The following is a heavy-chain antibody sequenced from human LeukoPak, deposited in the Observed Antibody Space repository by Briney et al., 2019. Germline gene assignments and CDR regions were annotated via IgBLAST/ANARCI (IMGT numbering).Heavy chain of an antibody. Sequence: SETLSLTCTVSGGSISSYYWSWIRQPPGKGLEWIGYIYYSGSTNYNPSLKSRVTISVDTSKNQFSLKLSSVTAADTAVYYCARGVAVAAKVDYWGQGTLVTVSS. V-gene: IGHV4-59*01. J-gene: IGHJ4*02. D-gene: IGHD6-19*01. CDR3: ARGVAVAAKVDY. CDR2: IYYSGST. CDR1: GGSISSYY.